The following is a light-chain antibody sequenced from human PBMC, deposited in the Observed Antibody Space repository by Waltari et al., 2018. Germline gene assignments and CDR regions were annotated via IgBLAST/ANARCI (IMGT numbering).Light chain of an antibody. CDR3: QQRGNWAPLT. Sequence: ELVLTQSPATLYLSPGEGATLSCRASQSVGNFLAWYRQKPGQPPRLVIYDVSHRATGTPARFSGSGSGTDFTLTISTLQPEDFAFYFCQQRGNWAPLTFGGGTEVVIK. V-gene: IGKV3-11*01. CDR2: DVS. J-gene: IGKJ4*01. CDR1: QSVGNF.